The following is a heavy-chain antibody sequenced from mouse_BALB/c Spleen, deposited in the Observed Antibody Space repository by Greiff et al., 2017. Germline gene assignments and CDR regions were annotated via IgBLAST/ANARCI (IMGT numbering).Heavy chain of an antibody. CDR1: GYTFTDYN. D-gene: IGHD2-4*01. CDR3: ARGVYDSPWFAY. J-gene: IGHJ3*01. V-gene: IGHV1S29*02. CDR2: IYPYNGGT. Sequence: VQLKESGPELVKPGASVKISCKASGYTFTDYNMHWVKQSHGKSLEWIGYIYPYNGGTGYNQKFKSKATLTVDNSSSTAYMELRSLTSEDSAVYYCARGVYDSPWFAYWGQGTLVTVSA.